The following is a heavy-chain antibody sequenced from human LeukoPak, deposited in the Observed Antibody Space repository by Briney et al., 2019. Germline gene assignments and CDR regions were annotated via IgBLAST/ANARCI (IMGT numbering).Heavy chain of an antibody. V-gene: IGHV4-4*07. CDR2: IYTSGST. CDR3: ARVPPDIVVVPAAWDWYFDL. J-gene: IGHJ2*01. Sequence: SETLSLTCTVSGGSISSYYWSWIRQPAGKGLEWIGRIYTSGSTNYNPSLKSRVTMSVDTSKNQFSLKLSSVTAADTAVYYCARVPPDIVVVPAAWDWYFDLWGRGTLVTVSS. CDR1: GGSISSYY. D-gene: IGHD2-2*01.